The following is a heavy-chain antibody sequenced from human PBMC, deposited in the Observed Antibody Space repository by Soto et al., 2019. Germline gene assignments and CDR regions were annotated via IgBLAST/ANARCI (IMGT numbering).Heavy chain of an antibody. CDR1: GYTFTNYW. CDR2: IYPGDSDT. CDR3: AASIFYYGMDV. Sequence: GESLKISCKGPGYTFTNYWIGWVRQMPGKGLEWMGIIYPGDSDTKYNPSFQGQVTISADKSITTTYLQWSSLKTSDTAIYYCAASIFYYGMDVWGQGTTVTVSS. J-gene: IGHJ6*02. V-gene: IGHV5-51*01.